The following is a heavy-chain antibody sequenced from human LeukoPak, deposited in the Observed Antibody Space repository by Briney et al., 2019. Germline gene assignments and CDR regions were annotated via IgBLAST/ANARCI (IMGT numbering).Heavy chain of an antibody. CDR3: ARLVLGSTSCYFDY. CDR2: IYHSGST. J-gene: IGHJ4*02. Sequence: SETLSLTRAVSGYSISSGYYWGWIRQPPGKGLEWIGSIYHSGSTYYNPSLKSRVTISVDTSKNQFSLKLSSVTAADTAVYYCARLVLGSTSCYFDYWGQGTLVTVSS. V-gene: IGHV4-38-2*01. D-gene: IGHD2-2*01. CDR1: GYSISSGYY.